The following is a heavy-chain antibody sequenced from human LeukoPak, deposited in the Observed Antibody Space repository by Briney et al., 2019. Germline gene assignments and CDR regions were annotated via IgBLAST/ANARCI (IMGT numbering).Heavy chain of an antibody. Sequence: GGSLRLSCAASGFTFSSYAMHWVRQAPGKGLEWVAVISYDGSNKYYADSVKGRFTISRDNSKNTLYLQMNSLRAEDTAVYYCARVMTVSPFDYWGQGTLVTVSP. CDR3: ARVMTVSPFDY. J-gene: IGHJ4*02. V-gene: IGHV3-30-3*01. D-gene: IGHD1-14*01. CDR2: ISYDGSNK. CDR1: GFTFSSYA.